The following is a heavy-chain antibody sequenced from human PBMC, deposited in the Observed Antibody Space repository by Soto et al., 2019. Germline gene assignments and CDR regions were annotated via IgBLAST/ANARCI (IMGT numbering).Heavy chain of an antibody. CDR3: ARDGSACSSTSCYGGPYYYMSV. CDR1: GYTFTSSY. CDR2: INPNSGGT. V-gene: IGHV1-2*04. D-gene: IGHD2-2*01. J-gene: IGHJ6*03. Sequence: ASVKVSCKASGYTFTSSYMHCVRQAPGQGLEWMGWINPNSGGTNYAQKFQGWVTMTRDTSISTAYMELSRLRSHDTAVYYCARDGSACSSTSCYGGPYYYMSVRGKGTSDTVSS.